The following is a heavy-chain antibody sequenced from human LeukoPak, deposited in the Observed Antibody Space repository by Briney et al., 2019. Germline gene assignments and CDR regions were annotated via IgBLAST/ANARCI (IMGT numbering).Heavy chain of an antibody. V-gene: IGHV3-23*01. CDR3: AKDKSYYDSSSFDY. CDR2: ISGSDGST. J-gene: IGHJ4*02. Sequence: GGSLRLSCAASGFTFSSYEMNWVRQAPGKGLEWVSAISGSDGSTYYADSVKGRFTISRDNSKNTLYLQMNSLRAEDTAVYYCAKDKSYYDSSSFDYWGQGTLVTVSS. CDR1: GFTFSSYE. D-gene: IGHD3-22*01.